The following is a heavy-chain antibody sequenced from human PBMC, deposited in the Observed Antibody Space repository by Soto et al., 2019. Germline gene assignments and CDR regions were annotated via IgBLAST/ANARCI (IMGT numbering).Heavy chain of an antibody. CDR3: ARDPGAAAGMVWFDP. J-gene: IGHJ5*02. CDR2: IYTSGST. V-gene: IGHV4-4*07. D-gene: IGHD6-13*01. CDR1: GGCSSSYY. Sequence: SQTLSLTCTVSGGCSSSYYRRWIRQPAGKGLEWIGRIYTSGSTNYNPSLKSRVTMSVDTSKNQFSLKLSSVTAADTAVYYCARDPGAAAGMVWFDPWGQGTLVTVSS.